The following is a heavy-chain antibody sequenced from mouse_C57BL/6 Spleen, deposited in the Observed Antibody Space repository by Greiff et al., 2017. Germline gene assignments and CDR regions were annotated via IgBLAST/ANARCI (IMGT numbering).Heavy chain of an antibody. CDR2: ISSGSSTI. CDR3: AKAGLLHYYAMDY. Sequence: EVQVVESGGGLVKPGGSLKLSCAASGFTFSDYGMHWVRQAPEKGLEWVAYISSGSSTIYYADTVKGRFTISRDNAKNTLFLQMTSLRSEDTAMYYCAKAGLLHYYAMDYWGQGTSVTVSS. CDR1: GFTFSDYG. J-gene: IGHJ4*01. V-gene: IGHV5-17*01. D-gene: IGHD2-3*01.